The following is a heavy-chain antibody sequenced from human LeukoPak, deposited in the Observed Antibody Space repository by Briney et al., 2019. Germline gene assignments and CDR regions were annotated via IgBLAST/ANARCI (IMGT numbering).Heavy chain of an antibody. D-gene: IGHD3-10*01. CDR2: ISGSGGST. Sequence: PGGSLRLSCAASGFTFSSYGMHWVRQAPGKGLEWVSAISGSGGSTYYADSVKGRFTISRDNSKNTLYLQMNILRAEDTAVYYCAKHKGYGSGSHFDYWGQGTLVTVSS. J-gene: IGHJ4*02. V-gene: IGHV3-23*01. CDR3: AKHKGYGSGSHFDY. CDR1: GFTFSSYG.